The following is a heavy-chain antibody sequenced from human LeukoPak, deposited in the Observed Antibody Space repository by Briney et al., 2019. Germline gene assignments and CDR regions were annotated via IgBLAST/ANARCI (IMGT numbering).Heavy chain of an antibody. CDR3: ARDTAPSYYYYGMDV. CDR1: GFTFSDYW. Sequence: GGSLRLSCAASGFTFSDYWMTWVRQAPGKGPEWVANIKQDGSEKYYVDSVKGRFTISRDNAKNSLYLQMNSLRAEDTAVYYCARDTAPSYYYYGMDVWGQGTTVTVSS. CDR2: IKQDGSEK. J-gene: IGHJ6*02. V-gene: IGHV3-7*03.